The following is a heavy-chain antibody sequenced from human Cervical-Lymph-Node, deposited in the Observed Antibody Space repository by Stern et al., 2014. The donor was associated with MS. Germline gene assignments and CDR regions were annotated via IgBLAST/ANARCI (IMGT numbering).Heavy chain of an antibody. CDR2: ISSNGGST. D-gene: IGHD4-17*01. V-gene: IGHV3-64D*06. CDR3: VKDNYGDCPSNYGMVV. Sequence: EVQLXXXGGGLVQPGGSLRLSCSASGFTFRSYAMHWVRQASGKGLEYVSGISSNGGSTYFADSVKGRFTIARDNSKNTLYLQMSSLKAEDTAVYYCVKDNYGDCPSNYGMVVWGQGTTVTVSS. J-gene: IGHJ6*02. CDR1: GFTFRSYA.